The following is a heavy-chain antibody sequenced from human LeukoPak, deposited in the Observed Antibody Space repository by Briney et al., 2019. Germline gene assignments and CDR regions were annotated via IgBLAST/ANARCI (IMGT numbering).Heavy chain of an antibody. Sequence: ASVTVSCTASGYTFTIYDINWVRQAPGQGLEWMGWMNPNSGNTGYAQKFQGRVTITRNTSISTAYMELSSLRSEDTAVYYCARGRSHFWSGYYTGILGYWGQGALVTVSS. V-gene: IGHV1-8*03. D-gene: IGHD3-3*02. CDR1: GYTFTIYD. CDR2: MNPNSGNT. J-gene: IGHJ4*02. CDR3: ARGRSHFWSGYYTGILGY.